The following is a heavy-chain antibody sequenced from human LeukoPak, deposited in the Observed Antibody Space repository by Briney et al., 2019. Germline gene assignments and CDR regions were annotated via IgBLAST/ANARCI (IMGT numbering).Heavy chain of an antibody. D-gene: IGHD2-2*01. Sequence: ASVKVSCKGSGYTFISYYMHWVRQAPGQGLEWMGIINPRGGSTSYHQKFQGRVTMTRDTSTSTVYMELSSMRSEDTAVYYCARANCSSISCPPDYWGQGTLVTVSS. CDR1: GYTFISYY. CDR3: ARANCSSISCPPDY. CDR2: INPRGGST. J-gene: IGHJ4*02. V-gene: IGHV1-46*01.